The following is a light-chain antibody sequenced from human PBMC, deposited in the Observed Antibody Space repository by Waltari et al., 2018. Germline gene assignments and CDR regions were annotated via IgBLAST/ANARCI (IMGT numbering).Light chain of an antibody. CDR1: SSDVGCYNY. CDR2: DVR. J-gene: IGLJ2*01. V-gene: IGLV2-14*03. Sequence: QSALTQPASVSGSPGQSITISCTGTSSDVGCYNYVSWYQQHPGQSPKLMIYDVRNRPAGVSNRFSGSKSGNTASLTISGLQAEDEADYYCSSYTSSSTPVVFGGGTKLTVL. CDR3: SSYTSSSTPVV.